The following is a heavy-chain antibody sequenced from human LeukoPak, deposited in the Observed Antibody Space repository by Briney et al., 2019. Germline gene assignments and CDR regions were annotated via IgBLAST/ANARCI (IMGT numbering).Heavy chain of an antibody. Sequence: GASVKVSCKASGYTFTNYYMHWVRQAPGQGLEWLGLITPSGGSTWYAQKFQGRVTMTRDMSTSTDYMELSSLRSEDTAVYYCARGGVGATTYVWFDPWGQGTLVTVSS. CDR2: ITPSGGST. CDR3: ARGGVGATTYVWFDP. CDR1: GYTFTNYY. V-gene: IGHV1-46*01. D-gene: IGHD1-26*01. J-gene: IGHJ5*02.